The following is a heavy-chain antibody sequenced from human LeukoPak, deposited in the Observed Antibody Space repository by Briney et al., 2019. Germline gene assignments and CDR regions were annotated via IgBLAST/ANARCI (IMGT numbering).Heavy chain of an antibody. J-gene: IGHJ1*01. Sequence: GGSLRLSCAASGFTFSNYGMHWVRQAPGKGLGWVAFIRYDGSDKYYADSMKGRFTISRDNSKNTLYMQMNSLRAEVTAVYNCAITIRGLEFFQHWGQGTLVTVS. D-gene: IGHD3-10*01. CDR3: AITIRGLEFFQH. V-gene: IGHV3-30*02. CDR1: GFTFSNYG. CDR2: IRYDGSDK.